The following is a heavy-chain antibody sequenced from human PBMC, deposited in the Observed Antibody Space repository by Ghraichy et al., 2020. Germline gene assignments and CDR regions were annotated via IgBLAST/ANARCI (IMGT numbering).Heavy chain of an antibody. Sequence: SETLSLTCAVCGGSFSGYYWSWIRQPPGKGLEWIGEINHSGSTNYNPSLKSRVTISVDTSKNQFSLKLSSVTAADTAVYYCARKRDWDELTYYYYYYGMDVWGQGTTVTVSS. V-gene: IGHV4-34*01. CDR1: GGSFSGYY. CDR3: ARKRDWDELTYYYYYYGMDV. J-gene: IGHJ6*02. CDR2: INHSGST. D-gene: IGHD1-26*01.